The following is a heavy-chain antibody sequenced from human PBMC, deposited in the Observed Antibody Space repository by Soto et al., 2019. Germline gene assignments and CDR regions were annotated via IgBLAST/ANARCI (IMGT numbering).Heavy chain of an antibody. J-gene: IGHJ4*02. Sequence: WESLTIPCTSSGDSFTGYWIGWVRQMPGKGLEWMGIIYPGDSDTRYSPSFQGQVTISADKSISTAYLQWSGLKASDTAMYYCARRVRGRYYDSSGYYWAYYFDYWGQGTLVTVSS. V-gene: IGHV5-51*01. CDR3: ARRVRGRYYDSSGYYWAYYFDY. D-gene: IGHD3-22*01. CDR2: IYPGDSDT. CDR1: GDSFTGYW.